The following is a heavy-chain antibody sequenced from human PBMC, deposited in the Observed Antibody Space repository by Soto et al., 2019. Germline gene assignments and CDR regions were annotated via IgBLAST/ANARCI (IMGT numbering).Heavy chain of an antibody. CDR1: GGMADANY. Sequence: GSQRVSWAASGGMADANYRSWISQAPGRALEWVAVIYNSGSKYHADSVKGRFTISRHDSKNSLYLQMDRLRPYDTVAYCWARENDLNGFDILGEATMVT. D-gene: IGHD1-1*01. J-gene: IGHJ3*02. V-gene: IGHV3-53*04. CDR2: IYNSGSK. CDR3: ARENDLNGFDI.